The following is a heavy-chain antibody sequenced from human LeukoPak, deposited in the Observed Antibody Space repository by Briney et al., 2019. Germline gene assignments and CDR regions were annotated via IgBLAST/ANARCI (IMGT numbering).Heavy chain of an antibody. CDR1: GYTFTSYG. CDR2: ISAYNGNT. Sequence: GAAVKVSCKASGYTFTSYGISWVRQAPGQGLEWMGWISAYNGNTNYAQNLQGRVTMTTDTSTNTAYMELRSLRSDDTAVYYCARDEKYCSSTSWPGGVDTANYWGQGTLVTVSS. D-gene: IGHD2-2*01. J-gene: IGHJ4*02. V-gene: IGHV1-18*01. CDR3: ARDEKYCSSTSWPGGVDTANY.